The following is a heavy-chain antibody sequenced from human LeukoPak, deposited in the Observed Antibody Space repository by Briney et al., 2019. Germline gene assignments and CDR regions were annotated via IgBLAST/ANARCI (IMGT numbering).Heavy chain of an antibody. J-gene: IGHJ3*02. Sequence: SETLSLTCTVSGGSISSGGYYWSWIRQHPGKGLEWIGYIYYSGSTYYNPSLKSRVTISVDTSKNQFSLKLSSVTAADTAVYYCARVPHPYYYGSGSPGAIDIWGQGTMVTVSS. V-gene: IGHV4-31*03. D-gene: IGHD3-10*01. CDR3: ARVPHPYYYGSGSPGAIDI. CDR1: GGSISSGGYY. CDR2: IYYSGST.